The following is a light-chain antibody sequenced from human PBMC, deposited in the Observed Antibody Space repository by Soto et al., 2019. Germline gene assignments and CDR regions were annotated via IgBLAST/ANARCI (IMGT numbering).Light chain of an antibody. CDR2: PXS. CDR1: QDIGID. J-gene: IGKJ4*02. CDR3: QKYKSATRT. V-gene: IGKV1-27*01. Sequence: IQMTQFPSSLSASVGDRVTITXRASQDIGIDLGWYQQGRGXIPNXXXYPXSTLHAGGPSRFSGSGSGTDFTLTISSLQPEYVAAYYCQKYKSATRTFGGGTKVDIK.